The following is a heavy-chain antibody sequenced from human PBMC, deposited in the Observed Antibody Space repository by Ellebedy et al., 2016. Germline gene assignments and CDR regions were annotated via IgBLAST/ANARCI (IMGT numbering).Heavy chain of an antibody. CDR2: IYNRGST. D-gene: IGHD1-26*01. J-gene: IGHJ4*02. CDR3: ARDPIEQPADY. CDR1: GYSISSSFY. Sequence: GSLRLXXSVSGYSISSSFYWGWIRQPPGKGLEWIGNIYNRGSTYYNPSLKSRVTISVDTSKNQFSLKLSSVTAADTAVYYWARDPIEQPADYWGQGTLVTVSS. V-gene: IGHV4-38-2*02.